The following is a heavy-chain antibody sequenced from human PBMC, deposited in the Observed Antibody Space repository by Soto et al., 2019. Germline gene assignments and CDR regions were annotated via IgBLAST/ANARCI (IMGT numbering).Heavy chain of an antibody. Sequence: GGSLRLSCAASGFTFTSHSMHWVRKDPGKGLEWVSALSGSGGSTYYADSVKGRFTISRDNSENTLYLQMNSLRDGDTAVYLCARGLKKYSAMDAGGQGTTVTAP. CDR1: GFTFTSHS. D-gene: IGHD3-16*01. CDR3: ARGLKKYSAMDA. J-gene: IGHJ6*02. V-gene: IGHV3-23*01. CDR2: LSGSGGST.